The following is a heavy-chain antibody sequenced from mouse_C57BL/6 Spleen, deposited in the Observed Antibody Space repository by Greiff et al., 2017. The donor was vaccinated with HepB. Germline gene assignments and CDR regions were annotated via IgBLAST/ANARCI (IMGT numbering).Heavy chain of an antibody. V-gene: IGHV1-74*01. Sequence: VQLQQPGAELVKPGASVKVSCKASGYTFTSYWMHWVKQRPGQGLEWIGRIHPSDSDTNYNQKFKGKATLTVDESSSTAYMQLSSLTSEDSAVYYCAIGDYEGAMDYWGQGTSVTVSS. D-gene: IGHD2-4*01. CDR1: GYTFTSYW. CDR2: IHPSDSDT. CDR3: AIGDYEGAMDY. J-gene: IGHJ4*01.